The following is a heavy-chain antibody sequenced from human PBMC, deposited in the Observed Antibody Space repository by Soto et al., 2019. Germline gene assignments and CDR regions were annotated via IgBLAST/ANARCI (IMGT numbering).Heavy chain of an antibody. CDR1: GYMFWSYG. CDR2: ISTYNGNT. Sequence: ASVKVSCKASGYMFWSYGVTWVRQAPGKGLEWMGWISTYNGNTKYGRKFPGRVTLSSETSTSTVCMDLGSLRFDDTAVYYWARGAEDYYSDKRGYYSSSTFDYWGPGTLVTVSS. D-gene: IGHD3-22*01. CDR3: ARGAEDYYSDKRGYYSSSTFDY. V-gene: IGHV1-18*01. J-gene: IGHJ4*02.